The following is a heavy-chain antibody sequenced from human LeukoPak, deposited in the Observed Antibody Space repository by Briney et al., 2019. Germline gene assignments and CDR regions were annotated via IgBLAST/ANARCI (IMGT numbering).Heavy chain of an antibody. CDR2: VYYSGST. CDR1: GGSISSYF. Sequence: SETLSLTCTVSGGSISSYFWSWIRQPPGKGLEWIGYVYYSGSTNYNPSLKSRVTISVDTSKKQFSLKLSSATAADTAVYYCARVLDLSKRGLDAYDIWGQGTMVTVSS. V-gene: IGHV4-59*01. J-gene: IGHJ3*02. CDR3: ARVLDLSKRGLDAYDI. D-gene: IGHD3-16*01.